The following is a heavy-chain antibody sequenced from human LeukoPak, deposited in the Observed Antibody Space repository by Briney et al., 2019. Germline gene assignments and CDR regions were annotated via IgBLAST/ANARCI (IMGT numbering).Heavy chain of an antibody. CDR2: ISSSSSYI. J-gene: IGHJ4*02. CDR3: ARVVWPDY. CDR1: GFTFDDYG. D-gene: IGHD2-21*01. V-gene: IGHV3-21*01. Sequence: GGSLRLSCAASGFTFDDYGMSWVRQAPGKGLEWVSSISSSSSYIYYADSVKGRFTISRDNAKNSLYLQTNSLRAEDTAVYYCARVVWPDYWGQGTLVTVSS.